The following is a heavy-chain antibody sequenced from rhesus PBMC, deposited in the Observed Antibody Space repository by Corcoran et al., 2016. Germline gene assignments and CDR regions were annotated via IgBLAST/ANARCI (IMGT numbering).Heavy chain of an antibody. J-gene: IGHJ4*01. Sequence: QVQLQESGPGVVKPSETLSLTCAVSGGSISGGYDWSWFRQPPGKGLEWIGYIYGSSGSTNYNPSLKNRVTISKDASKNEVSLKLSSVTAADTAVYYCARDIAAALFDYWGQGVLVTVSS. CDR2: IYGSSGST. CDR1: GGSISGGYD. D-gene: IGHD6-25*01. CDR3: ARDIAAALFDY. V-gene: IGHV4-76*01.